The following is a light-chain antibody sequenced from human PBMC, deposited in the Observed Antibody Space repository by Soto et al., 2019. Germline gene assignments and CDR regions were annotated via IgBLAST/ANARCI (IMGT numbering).Light chain of an antibody. CDR2: EVR. Sequence: QSVLTQPRSVSGSPGQSVTISCTGTSSDVGAYNYVSWYQQYPGKAPKVIIFEVRKRPSGVSNRFSGSKSGDTASLTISGLQAEDEADYYCSSYRSSTTFVFGTGTKVTVL. CDR3: SSYRSSTTFV. CDR1: SSDVGAYNY. V-gene: IGLV2-14*01. J-gene: IGLJ1*01.